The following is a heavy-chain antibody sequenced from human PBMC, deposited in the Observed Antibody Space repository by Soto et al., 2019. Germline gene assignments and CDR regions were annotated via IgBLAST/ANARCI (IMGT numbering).Heavy chain of an antibody. D-gene: IGHD1-26*01. CDR3: AKRWGGSYYAAFDY. Sequence: EVQLLESGGGMVQPGGSLRLSCAASGFTFRSYAVAWVRQAPGKGLEWVSTIGGSGDGTSYADSVKGRFTISRDNSKNTLYLQMNSLRSEDMAVYYCAKRWGGSYYAAFDYWGQGTLLTVSS. CDR2: IGGSGDGT. J-gene: IGHJ4*02. V-gene: IGHV3-23*01. CDR1: GFTFRSYA.